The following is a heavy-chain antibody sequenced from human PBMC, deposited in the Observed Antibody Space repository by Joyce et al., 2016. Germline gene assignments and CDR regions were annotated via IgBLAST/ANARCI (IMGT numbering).Heavy chain of an antibody. J-gene: IGHJ4*02. Sequence: QVHLMQSGAEVTKPGASVKVSCKASGYGFINYSIHWLRHAPGQGLEWMGGINTSSGVTSLAKKFQCWVTMTRETSITTAYMELTSRKSDDTAVYYCARGGLRRDSSNKELSEIDYWGQGALVTVSS. CDR1: GYGFINYS. D-gene: IGHD3-16*02. V-gene: IGHV1-2*04. CDR2: INTSSGVT. CDR3: ARGGLRRDSSNKELSEIDY.